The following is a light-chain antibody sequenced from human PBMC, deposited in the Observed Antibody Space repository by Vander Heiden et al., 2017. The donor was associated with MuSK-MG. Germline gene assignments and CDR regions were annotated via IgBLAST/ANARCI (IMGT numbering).Light chain of an antibody. CDR1: SSDIGAYNF. Sequence: QSALTQPASVSGSPGQSITISCAGTSSDIGAYNFVSWYQQQPGKGPRLMIYDVSNRPSGVSNRFSGSKSGNTASLTISGLQAEDEGDYYCSSYTSSSSLVLFGGGTKLTVL. CDR2: DVS. J-gene: IGLJ2*01. V-gene: IGLV2-14*03. CDR3: SSYTSSSSLVL.